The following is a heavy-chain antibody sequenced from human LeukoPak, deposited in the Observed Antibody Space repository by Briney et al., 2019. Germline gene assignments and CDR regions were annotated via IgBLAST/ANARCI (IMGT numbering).Heavy chain of an antibody. J-gene: IGHJ4*02. CDR3: ARATYGSGSTFDY. CDR1: GFTFSSNW. CDR2: IKQDGSEK. Sequence: GGSQRLSCAASGFTFSSNWMSWVRQAPGKGLEWVANIKQDGSEKYYVDSVKGRFTISRDNAKNSLYLQMNSLRAEDTAVYYCARATYGSGSTFDYWGQGTLVTVSS. D-gene: IGHD3-10*01. V-gene: IGHV3-7*03.